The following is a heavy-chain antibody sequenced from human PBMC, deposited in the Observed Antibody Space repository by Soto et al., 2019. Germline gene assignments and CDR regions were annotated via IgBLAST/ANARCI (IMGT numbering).Heavy chain of an antibody. V-gene: IGHV1-2*04. D-gene: IGHD3-9*01. J-gene: IGHJ3*01. CDR2: IDPNSGGT. CDR1: GYTFTGCY. CDR3: ARAVLYDIFTGYPDRAFDL. Sequence: ASVKVSCKASGYTFTGCYMHWVRQAPGQGLEWMGWIDPNSGGTNYAQKFQGWVTMTRDTSISTAYMELSRLRSEDTAVYYCARAVLYDIFTGYPDRAFDLSGPAPIVTVS.